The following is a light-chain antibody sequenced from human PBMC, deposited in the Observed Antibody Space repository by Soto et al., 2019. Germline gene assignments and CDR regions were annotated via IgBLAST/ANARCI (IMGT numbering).Light chain of an antibody. CDR1: QSVNSAY. J-gene: IGKJ4*01. Sequence: EILITQSPATLSVSPGERVTLSCRASQSVNSAYLAWYQQKNGQAPRLLIYGASNRDTGIPDRFSGSGSGTDFTVTISRLEPGDFAVYYCQQYGSNPLTFGGGTKVDIK. V-gene: IGKV3-20*01. CDR3: QQYGSNPLT. CDR2: GAS.